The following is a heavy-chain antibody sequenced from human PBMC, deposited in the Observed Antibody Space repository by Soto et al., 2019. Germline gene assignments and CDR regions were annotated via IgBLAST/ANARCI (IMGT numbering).Heavy chain of an antibody. V-gene: IGHV5-51*01. CDR3: ARPLGYCTNGVCYQTWFDP. J-gene: IGHJ5*02. Sequence: GESLKISCKGSGYSFTSYWIGWVRQMPGKGLDWMGIFYPGDSDTRYSPSFQGQVTISADKSISTAYLQWSSLKASDTAIYYCARPLGYCTNGVCYQTWFDPWGQGTLVTVSS. CDR1: GYSFTSYW. CDR2: FYPGDSDT. D-gene: IGHD2-8*01.